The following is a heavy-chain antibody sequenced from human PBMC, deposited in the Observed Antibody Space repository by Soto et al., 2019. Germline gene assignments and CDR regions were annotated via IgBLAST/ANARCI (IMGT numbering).Heavy chain of an antibody. CDR3: ARGAYYDSSGPFSDPFDF. V-gene: IGHV3-7*04. J-gene: IGHJ3*01. CDR2: IKQDGNEK. Sequence: GGSLRLSCAVFGFTFSDYWMSWVRQAPGKGLEWVANIKQDGNEKYYVDSVKGRFTISRDNAKNSLYLQMNSLGVEDTAVYYCARGAYYDSSGPFSDPFDFWGQGTMVTVSS. CDR1: GFTFSDYW. D-gene: IGHD3-22*01.